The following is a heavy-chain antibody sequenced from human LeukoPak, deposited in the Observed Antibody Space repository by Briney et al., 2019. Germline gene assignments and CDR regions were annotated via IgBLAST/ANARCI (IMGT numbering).Heavy chain of an antibody. CDR1: GFTFNTYT. D-gene: IGHD6-13*01. J-gene: IGHJ4*02. CDR3: AKKGIAAAGTPFDYFDY. Sequence: GGSLRLSCAASGFTFNTYTMNWVRQAPGKGLEWVSYISGSSGIIDYADSVRGRFTISRDNAKNSLYLQMNSLRAEDTAVYYCAKKGIAAAGTPFDYFDYWGQGTLVTVSS. V-gene: IGHV3-48*01. CDR2: ISGSSGII.